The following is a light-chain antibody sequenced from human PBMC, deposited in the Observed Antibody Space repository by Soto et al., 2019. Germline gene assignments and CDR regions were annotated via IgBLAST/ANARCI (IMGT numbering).Light chain of an antibody. CDR2: GAS. CDR1: QSVDTN. Sequence: EIVMTQSPATLSVSPGERATLSCTASQSVDTNLAWYQQKPGQAPRVLIYGASTRAAGIPARFSGSGSGTEFTLTISSLQSEDFAVYYCQQYDDWPPWTFGQGTKVEIK. V-gene: IGKV3-15*01. J-gene: IGKJ1*01. CDR3: QQYDDWPPWT.